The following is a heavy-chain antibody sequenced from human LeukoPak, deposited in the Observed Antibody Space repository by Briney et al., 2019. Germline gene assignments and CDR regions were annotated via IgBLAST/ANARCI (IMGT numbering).Heavy chain of an antibody. Sequence: SETLSLTCTVSGGSISSYYWSWIRQPPGKGLEWIGYIYYSGSTNYNPSLKSRVTISVDTSKNQFSLKLSSVTAADTAVYYCARFPPTIAVAGGDYWGQGTLVTVSS. CDR3: ARFPPTIAVAGGDY. CDR1: GGSISSYY. J-gene: IGHJ4*02. CDR2: IYYSGST. D-gene: IGHD6-19*01. V-gene: IGHV4-59*01.